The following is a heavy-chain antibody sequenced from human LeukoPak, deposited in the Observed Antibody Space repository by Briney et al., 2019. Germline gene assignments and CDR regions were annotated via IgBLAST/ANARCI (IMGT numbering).Heavy chain of an antibody. CDR1: GYTFTSYA. J-gene: IGHJ4*02. CDR2: INAGNGNT. CDR3: ARTPADCSGGSCFFYNFDY. Sequence: ALVKVSCKASGYTFTSYAMHWVRQAPGQRLEWMGWINAGNGNTKYSQEFQGRVTITRDTSASTAYMELSSLRSEDTAVYYCARTPADCSGGSCFFYNFDYWGQGTLVTVSS. V-gene: IGHV1-3*03. D-gene: IGHD2-15*01.